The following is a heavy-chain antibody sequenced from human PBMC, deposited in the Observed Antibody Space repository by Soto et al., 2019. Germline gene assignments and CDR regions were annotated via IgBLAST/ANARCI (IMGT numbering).Heavy chain of an antibody. Sequence: GESLKISCKGSGYSFTSYWIGWVRQMPGKGLEWMGIIYPGDSDTRYSPSFQGQVTISADKSISTAYLQWSSLKASDTAMYYCARHGSGSYYPYYYYYYVMDVWGQGTTVTVPS. J-gene: IGHJ6*02. CDR2: IYPGDSDT. V-gene: IGHV5-51*01. CDR3: ARHGSGSYYPYYYYYYVMDV. CDR1: GYSFTSYW. D-gene: IGHD3-10*01.